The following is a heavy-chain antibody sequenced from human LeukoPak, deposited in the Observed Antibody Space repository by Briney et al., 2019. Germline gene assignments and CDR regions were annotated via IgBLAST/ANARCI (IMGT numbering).Heavy chain of an antibody. CDR1: GDSISSSY. D-gene: IGHD6-19*01. Sequence: SETLSLTCTVSGDSISSSYWSWIRQPPGKGLEWIGYIYYNGATNYNPSLKSRVTILVYTPKNQFSLTLSPVTTADAAVYYCARGQVAGAWDYWGQGILVTVSS. CDR3: ARGQVAGAWDY. V-gene: IGHV4-59*01. CDR2: IYYNGAT. J-gene: IGHJ4*02.